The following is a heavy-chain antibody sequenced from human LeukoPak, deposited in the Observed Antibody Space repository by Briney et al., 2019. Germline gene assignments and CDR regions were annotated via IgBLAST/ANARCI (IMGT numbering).Heavy chain of an antibody. Sequence: ASVKVSCKASGGTFNSYAISWVRQAPGQGLEWMGGIIPIFGTANYAQKFQGRVTITADESTSTAYMELSSLRSEDTAVYYCARHTSDSSSWYSYWGYWGQGTLVTVSS. D-gene: IGHD6-13*01. CDR1: GGTFNSYA. CDR3: ARHTSDSSSWYSYWGY. J-gene: IGHJ4*02. V-gene: IGHV1-69*01. CDR2: IIPIFGTA.